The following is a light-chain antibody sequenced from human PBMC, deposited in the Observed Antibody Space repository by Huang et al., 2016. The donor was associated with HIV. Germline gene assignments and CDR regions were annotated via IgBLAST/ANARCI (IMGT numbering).Light chain of an antibody. CDR1: QDISNF. V-gene: IGKV1-33*01. Sequence: DIQMTQSPSSLSASVGDRVSITCQTSQDISNFLNWYQQKPGKAPKLLISDASNLETGVPSRFSGSGSGTNFTFTIRSLQPEDLATYYCQHYDNLSLTFGGGTKVEIK. CDR3: QHYDNLSLT. CDR2: DAS. J-gene: IGKJ4*01.